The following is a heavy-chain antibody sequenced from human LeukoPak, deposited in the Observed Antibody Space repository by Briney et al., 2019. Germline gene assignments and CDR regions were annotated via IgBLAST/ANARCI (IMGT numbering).Heavy chain of an antibody. J-gene: IGHJ4*02. CDR3: AREGVGSGWYWCDY. Sequence: GASVKVSCKASGYTFTGYYMHWVRQAPGQGLEWMGWINPNSGDTNYSQKFQGRVSMTRDTSINTAYMELSRLTSDDTAVYYCAREGVGSGWYWCDYWGQGTLVTVSS. D-gene: IGHD6-19*01. CDR1: GYTFTGYY. V-gene: IGHV1-2*02. CDR2: INPNSGDT.